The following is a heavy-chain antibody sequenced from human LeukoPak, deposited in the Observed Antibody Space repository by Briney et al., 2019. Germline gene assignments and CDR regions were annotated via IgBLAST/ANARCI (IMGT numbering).Heavy chain of an antibody. J-gene: IGHJ3*02. CDR2: INHSGST. CDR1: GGSFSGYY. D-gene: IGHD2-2*01. CDR3: ARVRWVVPAARGAFDI. V-gene: IGHV4-34*01. Sequence: SEPLSLTCAVYGGSFSGYYWSWIRQPPGKGLEWTGEINHSGSTNYNPSLKSRVTISVDTSKNQFSLKLSSVTAADTAVYYCARVRWVVPAARGAFDIWGQGTMVTVSS.